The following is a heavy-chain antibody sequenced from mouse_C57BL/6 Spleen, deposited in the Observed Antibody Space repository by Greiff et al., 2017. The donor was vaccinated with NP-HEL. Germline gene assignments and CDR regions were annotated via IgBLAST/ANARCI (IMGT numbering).Heavy chain of an antibody. CDR3: ARGVYDGFDY. CDR2: IYPGDGDT. V-gene: IGHV1-82*01. CDR1: GYAFSSSW. J-gene: IGHJ2*01. Sequence: QVQLQQSGPELVKPGASVKISCKASGYAFSSSWMNWVKQRPGKGLEWIGRIYPGDGDTNYNGKFKGKATLTADKSSSTAYMQLSSLTSEDSAVYFCARGVYDGFDYWGQGTTLTVSS. D-gene: IGHD2-3*01.